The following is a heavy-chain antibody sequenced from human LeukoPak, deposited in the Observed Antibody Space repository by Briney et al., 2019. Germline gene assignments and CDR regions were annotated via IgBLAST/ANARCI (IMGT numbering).Heavy chain of an antibody. Sequence: SETLSLTCAVYGGSFSGYYWSWIRQPPGKGLEWIGEINHSGSTNYNPSLKSRVTISVDTSKNRFSLKLSSVTAADTAVYYCASLRPIAYYYYGMDVWGQGTTVTVSS. V-gene: IGHV4-34*01. CDR3: ASLRPIAYYYYGMDV. D-gene: IGHD5-12*01. CDR1: GGSFSGYY. J-gene: IGHJ6*02. CDR2: INHSGST.